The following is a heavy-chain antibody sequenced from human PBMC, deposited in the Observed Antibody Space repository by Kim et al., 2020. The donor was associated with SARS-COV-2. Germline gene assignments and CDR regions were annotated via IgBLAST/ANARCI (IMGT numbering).Heavy chain of an antibody. D-gene: IGHD6-13*01. J-gene: IGHJ4*02. V-gene: IGHV4-61*07. CDR3: ARHGSSYEYFFDY. Sequence: NPSLKSRVTISGDTSKNQFSLKLSSVTAADTALYYCARHGSSYEYFFDYWGQGSLVTVSS.